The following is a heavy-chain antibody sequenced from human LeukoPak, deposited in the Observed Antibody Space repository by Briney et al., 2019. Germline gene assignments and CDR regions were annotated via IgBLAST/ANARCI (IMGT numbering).Heavy chain of an antibody. CDR1: GYTFTSYD. J-gene: IGHJ6*03. D-gene: IGHD3-10*01. CDR3: ARGTLWFGDDV. CDR2: RNPNSGNT. Sequence: GASVKVSCKASGYTFTSYDINGVRQATGQGLDWMGCRNPNSGNTGYPQKFQDRVTMTRNTSISTAYMELSSLRSEDTAVYYCARGTLWFGDDVWGKGTTVSIS. V-gene: IGHV1-8*02.